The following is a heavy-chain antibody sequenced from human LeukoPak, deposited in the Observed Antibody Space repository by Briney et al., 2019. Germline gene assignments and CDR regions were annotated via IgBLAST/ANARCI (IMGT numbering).Heavy chain of an antibody. CDR2: IIPIFGTA. CDR1: AGTFISYA. V-gene: IGHV1-69*13. CDR3: ARGSIRFLEWLSFDY. J-gene: IGHJ4*02. D-gene: IGHD3-3*01. Sequence: GASVKVSCKASAGTFISYAISWVRQAPGQGLQWMGGIIPIFGTANYAQKFQGRVTITADESTSTAYMELSSLRSEDTAVYYCARGSIRFLEWLSFDYWGQGTLVTVSS.